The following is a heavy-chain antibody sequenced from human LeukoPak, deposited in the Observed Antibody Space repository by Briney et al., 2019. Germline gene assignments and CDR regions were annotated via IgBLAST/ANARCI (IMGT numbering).Heavy chain of an antibody. V-gene: IGHV3-43*02. CDR1: GFTFDDYS. Sequence: GGSMRLSCAASGFTFDDYSMHWVRQAPGKGLEWVSLISGDGGTTYYADSVKGRFTISRDNSKNSLYLQMSSLRTEDTALYYCAKHNWNYDSWGQGTLVTVSS. J-gene: IGHJ5*01. CDR2: ISGDGGTT. D-gene: IGHD1-1*01. CDR3: AKHNWNYDS.